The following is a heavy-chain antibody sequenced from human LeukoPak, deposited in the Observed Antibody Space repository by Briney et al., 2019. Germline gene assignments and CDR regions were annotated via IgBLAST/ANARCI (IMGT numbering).Heavy chain of an antibody. CDR3: ASSLGVGGSYFI. CDR1: GFTFSSYA. V-gene: IGHV3-23*01. CDR2: ISGSGGST. J-gene: IGHJ3*02. Sequence: PGGSLRLSCAASGFTFSSYAMSWVRQAPGKGLEWVSAISGSGGSTYYADSVKGRFTISRDNSKNTLYLQMNSLRAEDTAVYYCASSLGVGGSYFIWGQGTMVTVSS. D-gene: IGHD1-26*01.